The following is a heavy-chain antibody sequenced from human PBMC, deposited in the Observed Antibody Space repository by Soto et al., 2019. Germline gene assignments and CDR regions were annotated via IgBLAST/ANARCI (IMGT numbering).Heavy chain of an antibody. D-gene: IGHD3-10*02. CDR1: GFKFDDDA. CDR2: ITWNSGIL. Sequence: EVQLVESGGGLVQPGRSLRLSCAASGFKFDDDAMHWVRQGAGKGLEWVSGITWNSGILSYADSVKGRFTISRDNARNSLYLEIHSPRPEDTAFYYCTKGFSFYVVSASRSRGYFDSWGQGTQVTVSS. V-gene: IGHV3-9*01. J-gene: IGHJ4*02. CDR3: TKGFSFYVVSASRSRGYFDS.